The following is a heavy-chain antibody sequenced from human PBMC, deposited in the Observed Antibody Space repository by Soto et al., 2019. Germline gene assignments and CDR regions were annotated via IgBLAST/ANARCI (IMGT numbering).Heavy chain of an antibody. CDR1: GGSISSSSYY. D-gene: IGHD6-19*01. CDR2: IYYSGST. V-gene: IGHV4-39*01. CDR3: AXQIAVAGMGGYFQH. Sequence: SETLSLTCTVSGGSISSSSYYWGWIRQPPGKGLEWIGSIYYSGSTYYNPSLKSRVTISVDTSKNQFSLKLSSVTAADTAVYYCAXQIAVAGMGGYFQHWGQGTLVTVSS. J-gene: IGHJ1*01.